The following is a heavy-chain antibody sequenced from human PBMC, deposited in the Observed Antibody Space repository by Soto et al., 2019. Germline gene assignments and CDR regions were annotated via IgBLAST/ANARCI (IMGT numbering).Heavy chain of an antibody. D-gene: IGHD2-2*01. CDR1: GGTFSSYA. J-gene: IGHJ3*02. Sequence: ASVKVSCKASGGTFSSYAISWVRQAPGQGLEWMGGIIPIFGTANYAQKFQGRVTITADTSISTAYVELSRLRADDTAVYYCARVGSYCSSTSCHPGYSGYDWNIWGQGTMVTVSS. CDR3: ARVGSYCSSTSCHPGYSGYDWNI. V-gene: IGHV1-69*06. CDR2: IIPIFGTA.